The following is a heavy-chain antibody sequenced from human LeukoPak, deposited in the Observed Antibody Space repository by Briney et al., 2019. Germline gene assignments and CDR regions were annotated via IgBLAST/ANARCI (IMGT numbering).Heavy chain of an antibody. Sequence: GGSLRLSCAASGFTFSNAWMSWVRQAPGKGLEWVGRIKSKTDGWTTDYAAPVKGRFTISRDDSKNTLYLQMNSLKTEDTAVYYCTTVTTVVTGGYWGQGTLVTVSS. CDR3: TTVTTVVTGGY. CDR1: GFTFSNAW. D-gene: IGHD4-23*01. J-gene: IGHJ4*02. CDR2: IKSKTDGWTT. V-gene: IGHV3-15*01.